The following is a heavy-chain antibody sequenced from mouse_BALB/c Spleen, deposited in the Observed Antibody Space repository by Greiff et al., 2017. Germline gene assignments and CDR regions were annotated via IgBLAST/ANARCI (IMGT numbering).Heavy chain of an antibody. D-gene: IGHD1-1*01. CDR2: IYPGNSDT. J-gene: IGHJ3*01. CDR3: TREYYGSSPWFAY. Sequence: VQLQQSGTVLVRPGASVKMSCKASGYSFTSYWMHWVKQRPGQGLEWIGAIYPGNSDTSYNQKFKGKAKLTAVTSASTAYMELSSLTNEDSAVYYCTREYYGSSPWFAYWGQGTLVTVSA. CDR1: GYSFTSYW. V-gene: IGHV1-5*01.